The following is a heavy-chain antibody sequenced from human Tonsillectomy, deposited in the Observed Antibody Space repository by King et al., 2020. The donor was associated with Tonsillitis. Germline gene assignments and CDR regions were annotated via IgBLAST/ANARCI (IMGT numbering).Heavy chain of an antibody. V-gene: IGHV3-48*01. D-gene: IGHD1-7*01. CDR2: ITRSSNTR. CDR3: ARSTTRPHYYYMDV. CDR1: GFTFSSYT. J-gene: IGHJ6*03. Sequence: VQLEESGGGLLQPGGSLRLSCAASGFTFSSYTMNWVRQAPGRGLECVSYITRSSNTRYYADSVKGRFTISRDDAKNSLYLQMNSLRAEDTAVYYCARSTTRPHYYYMDVWGKGTTVTVSS.